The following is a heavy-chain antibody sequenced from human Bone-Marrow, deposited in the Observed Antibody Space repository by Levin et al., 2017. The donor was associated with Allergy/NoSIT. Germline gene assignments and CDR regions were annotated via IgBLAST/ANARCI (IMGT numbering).Heavy chain of an antibody. CDR1: GFTFSGYA. CDR2: ISYDGRSE. D-gene: IGHD6-13*01. V-gene: IGHV3-30*18. CDR3: AKDAGHQGYCDS. Sequence: PGGSLRLSCVASGFTFSGYAMHWARQAPGKGLEWVAEISYDGRSEKYGDSVKGRFTISRDNSKNTLFLQMRSLSLDDTAIYYCAKDAGHQGYCDSWGRGTLVIVSS. J-gene: IGHJ4*02.